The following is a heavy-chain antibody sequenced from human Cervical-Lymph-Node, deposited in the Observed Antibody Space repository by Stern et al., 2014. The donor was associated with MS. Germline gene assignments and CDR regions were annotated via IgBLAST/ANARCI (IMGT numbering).Heavy chain of an antibody. V-gene: IGHV1-18*01. Sequence: QVPLVQSGAEVKKPGASVKVSCKAAGYTFTSYGITWVRQAPGQGLEWMGWASAQNENKNYAGNPQGRVPMTTDTSTSTAYMELRSLRSDDTAMYYCAVMVTSGKDVWGQGTAVTVPS. D-gene: IGHD5-18*01. CDR3: AVMVTSGKDV. J-gene: IGHJ6*02. CDR1: GYTFTSYG. CDR2: ASAQNENK.